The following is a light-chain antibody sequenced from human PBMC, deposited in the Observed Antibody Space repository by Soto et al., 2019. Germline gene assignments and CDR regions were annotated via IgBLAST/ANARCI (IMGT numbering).Light chain of an antibody. CDR1: QTISSY. V-gene: IGKV1-39*01. CDR3: QQSYNTPYT. CDR2: AAS. J-gene: IGKJ2*01. Sequence: DIQMTQSPSSLSASVGDRVTITCRASQTISSYLNWYQQKPGKAPKLLIYAASSLQSAVPSRFSGSGSGTDFTLTISSLQPEDFASYYCQQSYNTPYTFGQGTKLEIK.